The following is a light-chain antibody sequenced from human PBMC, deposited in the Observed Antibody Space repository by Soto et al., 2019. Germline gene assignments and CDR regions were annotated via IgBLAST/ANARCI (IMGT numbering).Light chain of an antibody. CDR3: QQYGSSSYT. V-gene: IGKV3-20*01. J-gene: IGKJ2*01. CDR2: GAS. Sequence: EIVLTQSPGTLSLSPGQRVTLSCRASESISRDYLAWYQQRLGQAPRLLIYGASSGATGIPDRFSGSGSGTHFTLTISRLEPEDFAVYYCQQYGSSSYTFGQGTKLEIK. CDR1: ESISRDY.